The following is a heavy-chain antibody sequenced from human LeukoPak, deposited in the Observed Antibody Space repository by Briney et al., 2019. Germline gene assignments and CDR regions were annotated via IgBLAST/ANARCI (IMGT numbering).Heavy chain of an antibody. CDR1: GFNFVNYA. CDR3: AREIRGYYAAY. V-gene: IGHV3-30*04. J-gene: IGHJ4*02. Sequence: GGSLRLSCAASGFNFVNYAMHWVRQAPGKGLDWVALISYDGSFQSYADSVKGRFTISRDSSTNTVSLQMNSLKDEDTAMYYCAREIRGYYAAYWGQGILVTVSS. D-gene: IGHD3-3*01. CDR2: ISYDGSFQ.